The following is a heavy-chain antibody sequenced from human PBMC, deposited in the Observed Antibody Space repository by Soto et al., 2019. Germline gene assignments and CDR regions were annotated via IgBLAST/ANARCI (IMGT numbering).Heavy chain of an antibody. Sequence: QLHLVQSGAVVKKPGASVTVSCSASGYPVTAYYMHWVRQAPGRGLEWMGGINPATGAAKYTQTFRGSDTITRDTSTRKVLKKLFGLPQVAMPVSFCGRRGRVGVAGCAAFDIWCHGTLVNVTS. CDR3: GRRGRVGVAGCAAFDI. D-gene: IGHD3-3*01. V-gene: IGHV1-2*02. J-gene: IGHJ3*02. CDR2: INPATGAA. CDR1: GYPVTAYY.